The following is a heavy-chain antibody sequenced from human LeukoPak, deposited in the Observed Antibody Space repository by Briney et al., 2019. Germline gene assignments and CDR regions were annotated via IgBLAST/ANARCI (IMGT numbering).Heavy chain of an antibody. J-gene: IGHJ2*01. CDR2: LSSVGGQQ. CDR3: ARALAGAPFDL. D-gene: IGHD3-10*01. V-gene: IGHV3-30*04. CDR1: EFTLSSYS. Sequence: GRSLRLSCSASEFTLSSYSMHWVRQAPGRGLEWAAVLSSVGGQQYYADSVKGRFTISADTSKNTLYLQMDSLRVEDTALYYCARALAGAPFDLWGRGTVVAVS.